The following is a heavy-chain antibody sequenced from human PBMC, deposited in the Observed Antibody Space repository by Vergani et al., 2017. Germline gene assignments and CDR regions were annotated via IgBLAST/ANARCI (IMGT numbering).Heavy chain of an antibody. J-gene: IGHJ6*02. V-gene: IGHV1-46*01. D-gene: IGHD4-17*01. CDR2: INPSGGHT. Sequence: QVQVVQSGAEVKKSGASVKVSCKTSGYTFSNYYMHWVRQAPGPGLEWMGIINPSGGHTNYALKFQGRVTMTRDTSTSTVYMELSSLSSEDTAIYYCATPQTVTTGGMEVWGQGTTVIVSS. CDR1: GYTFSNYY. CDR3: ATPQTVTTGGMEV.